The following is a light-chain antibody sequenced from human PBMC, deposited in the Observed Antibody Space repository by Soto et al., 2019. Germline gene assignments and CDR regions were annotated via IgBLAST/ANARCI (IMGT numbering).Light chain of an antibody. V-gene: IGLV1-40*01. CDR2: GNS. CDR3: LSYDSSLSGFV. J-gene: IGLJ1*01. Sequence: QSVLTQPPSVSGAPGQRVTIPCTGSSSNIGAGYDVHWYQQLPGTAPKLLIYGNSNRPSGVPDRFSGSKSGTSASLAITGLQAEDEADFYCLSYDSSLSGFVFGTGTKVTVL. CDR1: SSNIGAGYD.